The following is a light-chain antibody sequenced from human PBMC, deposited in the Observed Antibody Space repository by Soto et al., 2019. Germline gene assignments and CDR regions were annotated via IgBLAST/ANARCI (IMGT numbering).Light chain of an antibody. CDR2: TNN. Sequence: QLVLTQPPSASGTPGQRVTISCSGSSSNIGNNTVNWYQQLPGSAPKLLIETNNQRPSGVPDRFSGSKSATSASLAISGLQSEDEADYYCAVWDDSLNGWVFGGGTKLTVL. CDR3: AVWDDSLNGWV. J-gene: IGLJ3*02. V-gene: IGLV1-44*01. CDR1: SSNIGNNT.